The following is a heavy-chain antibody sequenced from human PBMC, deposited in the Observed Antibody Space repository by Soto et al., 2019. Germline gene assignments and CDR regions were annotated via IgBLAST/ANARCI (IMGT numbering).Heavy chain of an antibody. J-gene: IGHJ6*02. CDR1: GFTFSSYG. CDR2: ISYDGSNK. Sequence: GGSLRLSCAASGFTFSSYGMHWVRQAPGKGLEWVAVISYDGSNKYYADSVKGRFTISRYNSKNTLYLQMNSLRAEDTAVYYCAKAEDYDFWSGYYSLVGPYYGMDVWGQGTTVTVSS. CDR3: AKAEDYDFWSGYYSLVGPYYGMDV. D-gene: IGHD3-3*01. V-gene: IGHV3-30*18.